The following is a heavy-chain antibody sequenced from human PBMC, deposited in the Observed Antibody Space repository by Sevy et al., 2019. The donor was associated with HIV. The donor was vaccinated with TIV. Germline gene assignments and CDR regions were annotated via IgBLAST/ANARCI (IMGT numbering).Heavy chain of an antibody. J-gene: IGHJ4*02. V-gene: IGHV4-38-2*02. Sequence: SETLSLTCTVSGYSISSGYYWGWIRQPPGKGLEWIGSIYHSGSTYYNPSLKSRVTISVDTSKNQFSLKLSSVTAADTAGYYCAREGYSGYSGYDRTPRIDYWGQGTLVTVSS. CDR2: IYHSGST. D-gene: IGHD5-12*01. CDR1: GYSISSGYY. CDR3: AREGYSGYSGYDRTPRIDY.